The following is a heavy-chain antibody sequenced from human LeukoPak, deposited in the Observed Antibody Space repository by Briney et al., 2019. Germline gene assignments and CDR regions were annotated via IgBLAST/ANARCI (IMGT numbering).Heavy chain of an antibody. V-gene: IGHV1-69*04. CDR2: IIPILGIT. CDR1: GGTFITYA. J-gene: IGHJ4*02. Sequence: SVKVSCKASGGTFITYAISWVRQAPGEGLEWMGRIIPILGITNYAQKFQGRVTITADKSTNTASMELSNLRSEDTAVYYCATDRALVRELWSASAFDYWGQGTPVAVSS. CDR3: ATDRALVRELWSASAFDY. D-gene: IGHD5-18*01.